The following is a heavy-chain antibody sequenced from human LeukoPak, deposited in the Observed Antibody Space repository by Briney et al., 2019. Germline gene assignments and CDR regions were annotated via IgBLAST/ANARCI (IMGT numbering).Heavy chain of an antibody. D-gene: IGHD6-13*01. J-gene: IGHJ6*03. CDR2: SYYSGST. V-gene: IGHV4-59*01. CDR3: ARTTEAHSWRTRYYDYYMDV. CDR1: GGSISSYY. Sequence: SETLSLTCTVSGGSISSYYWSWIRQPPGKGLGWIGYSYYSGSTNYNPSLKSRVTISVDTSKNQFSLKLSSVTAADTAVYYCARTTEAHSWRTRYYDYYMDVWGKGTTVTVSS.